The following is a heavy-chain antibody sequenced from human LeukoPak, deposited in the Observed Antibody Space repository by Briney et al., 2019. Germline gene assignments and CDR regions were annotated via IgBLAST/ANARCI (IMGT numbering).Heavy chain of an antibody. D-gene: IGHD3-10*01. Sequence: GGSLRLSCAASGFTFSSYAMTWVRQAPGKGPEWVSALSGSGGSTYYADSVKGRFTISRDNSKNTLYLQMDSLRAEDTAVYYCAKEGIWDYYGSGSFYAHYYYYMDVWGKGTTVTVSS. J-gene: IGHJ6*03. CDR2: LSGSGGST. V-gene: IGHV3-23*01. CDR1: GFTFSSYA. CDR3: AKEGIWDYYGSGSFYAHYYYYMDV.